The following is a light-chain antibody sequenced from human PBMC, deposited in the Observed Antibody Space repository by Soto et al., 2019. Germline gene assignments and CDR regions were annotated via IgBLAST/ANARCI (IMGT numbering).Light chain of an antibody. CDR2: DAS. J-gene: IGKJ1*01. CDR1: QSVSNN. Sequence: EIVLTQSPGTLSLSPGERATLSCRASQSVSNNYLAWYQQKPGQAPRLLIYDASNRATGIPARFSGSGSGTDFTLTISSLQSEDFAVYYCQQYHNWWTFGQGTKVDIK. V-gene: IGKV3D-15*01. CDR3: QQYHNWWT.